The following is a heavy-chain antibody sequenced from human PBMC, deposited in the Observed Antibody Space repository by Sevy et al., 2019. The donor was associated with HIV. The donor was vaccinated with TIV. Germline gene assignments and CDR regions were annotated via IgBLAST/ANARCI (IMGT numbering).Heavy chain of an antibody. CDR1: GFTFSSYS. CDR3: ARDPGYCSSTSCYLYGMDV. V-gene: IGHV3-48*02. D-gene: IGHD2-2*01. J-gene: IGHJ6*02. Sequence: GGSLRLSCAASGFTFSSYSMNWVRQAPGKGLEWVSYISSSSSTIYYADSVKGGFTISRENAKNSLYLQMNSLRDEDTAVYYCARDPGYCSSTSCYLYGMDVWGQGTTVTVSS. CDR2: ISSSSSTI.